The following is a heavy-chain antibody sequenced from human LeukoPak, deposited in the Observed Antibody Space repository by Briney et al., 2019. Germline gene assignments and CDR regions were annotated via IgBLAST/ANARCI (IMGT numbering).Heavy chain of an antibody. J-gene: IGHJ4*02. CDR3: ARESGIAVADSFDY. D-gene: IGHD6-19*01. V-gene: IGHV3-33*01. CDR2: IWYDGSNK. CDR1: GFTFSSYG. Sequence: GGSLRLSCAASGFTFSSYGMHWVRQAPGKGLEWGAVIWYDGSNKYYADSVKGRFTISRDNSKNTLYLQMNSLRAEDTAVYYCARESGIAVADSFDYWGQGTLVTVSS.